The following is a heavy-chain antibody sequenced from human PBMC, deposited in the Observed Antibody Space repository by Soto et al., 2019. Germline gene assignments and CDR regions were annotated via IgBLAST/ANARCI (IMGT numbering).Heavy chain of an antibody. CDR3: ARGVTVTNAFDI. CDR1: GGSISSGGYY. CDR2: IYYSGST. D-gene: IGHD4-17*01. Sequence: PSETLSLTCTVSGGSISSGGYYWSWIRQHPGKGLEWIGYIYYSGSTYYNPSLKSRVTISVDTSKNQFSLKLSSVTAADTAVYYCARGVTVTNAFDIWGQGTMVTVSS. V-gene: IGHV4-31*03. J-gene: IGHJ3*02.